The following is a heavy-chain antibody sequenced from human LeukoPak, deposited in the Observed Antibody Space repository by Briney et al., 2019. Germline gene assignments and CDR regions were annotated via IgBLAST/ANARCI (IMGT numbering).Heavy chain of an antibody. CDR3: ATNRLTIFGVVAGFDP. D-gene: IGHD3-3*01. CDR1: GYTLTELS. CDR2: FDPENGET. V-gene: IGHV1-24*01. J-gene: IGHJ5*02. Sequence: ASVKVSCKVSGYTLTELSMHWVRQAPGKGLEWMGGFDPENGETIYAQKFQSRVTMTEDTSTDTAYMELSSLTSEDTAVYYCATNRLTIFGVVAGFDPWGQGTLVTVSS.